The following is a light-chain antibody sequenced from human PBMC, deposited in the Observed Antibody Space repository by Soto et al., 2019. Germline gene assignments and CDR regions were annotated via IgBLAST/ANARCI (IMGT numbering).Light chain of an antibody. Sequence: QSALTQPPSVSGAPGQRVTISCTGSSSSAGSVYNVHWYQQRPGTAPKLLIYDNTDRPSGVPDRFSGSKSGTSASLAITGLQAEDEADYYCQSYDSGLGGYVIFGGGTQLTVL. CDR2: DNT. CDR1: SSSAGSVYN. V-gene: IGLV1-40*01. CDR3: QSYDSGLGGYVI. J-gene: IGLJ2*01.